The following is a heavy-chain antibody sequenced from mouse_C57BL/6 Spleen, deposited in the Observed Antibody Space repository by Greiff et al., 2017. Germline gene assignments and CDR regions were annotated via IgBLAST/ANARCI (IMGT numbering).Heavy chain of an antibody. CDR2: IYPGSGRT. Sequence: QVQLQQPGAELVKPGASVKMSCKASGYTFTSYWITWVKQRPGHGLGWIGDIYPGSGRTNYNAKFKCKATLTVDTSSSTAYMQLNSLTSEDSAVYNCARSYYGSGYWYFEVWGTGTTVTVSS. CDR1: GYTFTSYW. V-gene: IGHV1-55*01. D-gene: IGHD1-1*01. J-gene: IGHJ1*03. CDR3: ARSYYGSGYWYFEV.